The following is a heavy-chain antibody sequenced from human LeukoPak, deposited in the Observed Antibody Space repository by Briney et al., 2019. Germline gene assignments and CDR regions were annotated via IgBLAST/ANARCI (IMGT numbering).Heavy chain of an antibody. CDR3: ARDSPTGYYSY. CDR2: IKEDGSDK. CDR1: GFTFSSNW. D-gene: IGHD3-22*01. V-gene: IGHV3-7*01. J-gene: IGHJ4*01. Sequence: PGGSLRLSCTASGFTFSSNWMGWVRQAPGKGLEWVANIKEDGSDKYYVDSVKGRFTISRDNAKNSLFLQMVSLRGEDTAVYYCARDSPTGYYSYWGQGTLVTVPS.